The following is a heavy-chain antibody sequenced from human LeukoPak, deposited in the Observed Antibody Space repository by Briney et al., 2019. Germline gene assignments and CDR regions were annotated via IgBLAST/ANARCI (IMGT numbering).Heavy chain of an antibody. Sequence: GESLKISCKGSGYTFTNYWIGWVRQMPGEGLEWMGIIFPGDSDTRYSPSFEGQVTISADKSITTAYLQWSSLKASDTAMHYCARRDGGANYWYFDVWGRGTLVTASS. CDR1: GYTFTNYW. CDR2: IFPGDSDT. V-gene: IGHV5-51*01. D-gene: IGHD2-15*01. CDR3: ARRDGGANYWYFDV. J-gene: IGHJ2*01.